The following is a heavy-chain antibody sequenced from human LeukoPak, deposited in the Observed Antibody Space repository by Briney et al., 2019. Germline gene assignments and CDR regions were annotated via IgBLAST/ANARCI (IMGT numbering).Heavy chain of an antibody. CDR3: ASSGSRWLIDKTYSPY. CDR2: INHSGST. Sequence: PSETLSLTCAVYGGSFSGYYWSWIRQPPGKGLEWIGEINHSGSTNYNPSLKSRVTISVDTSKNQFSLKLSSVTAADTAVYYCASSGSRWLIDKTYSPYWGQGTLVTVSS. CDR1: GGSFSGYY. D-gene: IGHD3-22*01. J-gene: IGHJ4*02. V-gene: IGHV4-34*01.